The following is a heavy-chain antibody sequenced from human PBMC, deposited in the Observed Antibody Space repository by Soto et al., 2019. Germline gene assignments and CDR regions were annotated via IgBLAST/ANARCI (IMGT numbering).Heavy chain of an antibody. CDR1: GFTFSSYS. CDR2: ISSSSSYI. Sequence: GGSLRLSCAASGFTFSSYSMNWVRQAPGKGLEWVSSISSSSSYIYYADSVKGRFTISRDNAKNSLYLQMNSLRAEDTAVYYCARNTMIVAAFDIWGQGTMVTVSS. J-gene: IGHJ3*02. D-gene: IGHD3-22*01. CDR3: ARNTMIVAAFDI. V-gene: IGHV3-21*01.